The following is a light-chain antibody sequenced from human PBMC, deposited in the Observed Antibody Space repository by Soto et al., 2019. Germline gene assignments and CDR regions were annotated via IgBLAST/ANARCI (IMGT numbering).Light chain of an antibody. Sequence: QSVLTQPPSASGTPGQRVTISCSGSSSNIGSNYIYWYQHLPGTAPKLLIFKNNQRPSGVPDRFSGSKSGTSASLAISGLRSEDEAEYFCAAWDDSLSGAVFGGGTKLTVL. J-gene: IGLJ3*02. V-gene: IGLV1-47*01. CDR3: AAWDDSLSGAV. CDR1: SSNIGSNY. CDR2: KNN.